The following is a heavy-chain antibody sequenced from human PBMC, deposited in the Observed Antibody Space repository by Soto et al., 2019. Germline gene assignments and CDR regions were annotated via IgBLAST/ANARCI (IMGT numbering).Heavy chain of an antibody. CDR3: VREALRYCSSCKCSTDWFDP. D-gene: IGHD2-8*01. J-gene: IGHJ5*02. V-gene: IGHV1-3*01. CDR2: INAGNGNT. Sequence: QVQLVQSGAEVKKPGASVKVSCKASGYTFSSYGLDWVRQAPGQRLEWMGGINAGNGNTKYSQKFQGRVTITRETSASTAYMEMSSLRYEDTAVYCCVREALRYCSSCKCSTDWFDPWGQGTLVRVSS. CDR1: GYTFSSYG.